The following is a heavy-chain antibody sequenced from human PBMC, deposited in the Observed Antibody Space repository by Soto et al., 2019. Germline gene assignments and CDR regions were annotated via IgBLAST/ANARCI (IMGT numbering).Heavy chain of an antibody. CDR1: GGSISSYY. Sequence: QVQLQESGPGLVKPSETLSLTCTVSGGSISSYYWSWIRQPPGKGLEWIGYIYYSGSTNYNPSLKSRVTLSVDTSKKQFSLKLSSVTAADTAVYYCARDSRLEGIYHYFYGMDVWGQGTTVTVSS. V-gene: IGHV4-59*01. CDR2: IYYSGST. J-gene: IGHJ6*02. CDR3: ARDSRLEGIYHYFYGMDV. D-gene: IGHD1-1*01.